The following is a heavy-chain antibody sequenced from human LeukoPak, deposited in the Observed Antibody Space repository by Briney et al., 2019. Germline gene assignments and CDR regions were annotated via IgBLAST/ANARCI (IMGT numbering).Heavy chain of an antibody. Sequence: GGSLRLSRAASGFTFDDYAMHWVRHAPGKGLEWVSGISWNSGSIGYADSVKGRFTISRDNAKNSLYLQMNSLRAEDTALYYCAKDIGRDSSGVDYWGQGTLVTVSS. CDR3: AKDIGRDSSGVDY. V-gene: IGHV3-9*01. CDR1: GFTFDDYA. D-gene: IGHD3-22*01. J-gene: IGHJ4*02. CDR2: ISWNSGSI.